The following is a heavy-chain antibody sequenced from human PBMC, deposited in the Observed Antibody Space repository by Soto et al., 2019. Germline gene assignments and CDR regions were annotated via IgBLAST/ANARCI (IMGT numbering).Heavy chain of an antibody. J-gene: IGHJ6*02. V-gene: IGHV3-30*03. CDR1: GISISTYA. CDR2: ISQDGSVK. CDR3: AGRQQNYYYYGMDV. D-gene: IGHD6-13*01. Sequence: QVQLVESGGGVVQPGRSLTVSCAASGISISTYAMHWVRQAPGKGLEWVAVISQDGSVKYYADSVKGRFTISRDNPKNTLFLQMSRLGADDTAVYYCAGRQQNYYYYGMDVWGQGTTVTVSS.